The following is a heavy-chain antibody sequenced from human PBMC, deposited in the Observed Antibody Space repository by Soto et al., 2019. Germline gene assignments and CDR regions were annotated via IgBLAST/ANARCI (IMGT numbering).Heavy chain of an antibody. CDR2: IYYSGST. CDR1: GGSISSGGYY. V-gene: IGHV4-31*03. CDR3: AREGGGSYSDYYYYYGMDV. D-gene: IGHD1-26*01. Sequence: PSETLSLTCTVSGGSISSGGYYWSRLRQHPGKGLEWIGYIYYSGSTYYNPSLKSRVTISVDTSKNQFSLKLSSVTAADTAVYYCAREGGGSYSDYYYYYGMDVWGQGTTVTVSS. J-gene: IGHJ6*02.